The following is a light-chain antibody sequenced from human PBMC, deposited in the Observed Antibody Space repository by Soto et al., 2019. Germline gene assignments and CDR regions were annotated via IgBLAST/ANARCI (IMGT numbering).Light chain of an antibody. Sequence: QSVLTQPPSASGTPGQSVTISCSGSSSNIGGTYVSWFQQVPGTAPKLLIYRSNQRPSGVPDRFSGSKSGTSASLAISGLRSEDEADYYCASWVGSLSRWVFGWGTKVTVL. CDR1: SSNIGGTY. V-gene: IGLV1-47*01. J-gene: IGLJ3*02. CDR3: ASWVGSLSRWV. CDR2: RSN.